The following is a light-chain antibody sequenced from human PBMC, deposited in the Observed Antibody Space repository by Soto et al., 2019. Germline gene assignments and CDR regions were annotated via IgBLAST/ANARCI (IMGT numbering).Light chain of an antibody. CDR3: SSYTSSSTVM. J-gene: IGLJ2*01. CDR1: SSDVGAYNS. Sequence: QSALTQPASVSGSPGQSITISCTGTSSDVGAYNSVSWYQQHPGKAPKLMIYDVSNRPSGVSNRFSGSKSGNTASLTISGLQAEDEADYYCSSYTSSSTVMIGGGTKLTVL. CDR2: DVS. V-gene: IGLV2-14*01.